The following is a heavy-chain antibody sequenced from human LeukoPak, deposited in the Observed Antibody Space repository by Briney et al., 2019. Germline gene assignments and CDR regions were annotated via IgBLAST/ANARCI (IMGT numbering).Heavy chain of an antibody. CDR1: GGSISSGDYY. CDR2: MCYSGST. Sequence: PSETLSLTCTVSGGSISSGDYYWSWIRQPPGKGLEWIAYMCYSGSTYYNPSLKIRVTMSADTSKNQLSLKLSCVTAADMAVYYCARPYYYDSRIDPWGQGILVTVSS. J-gene: IGHJ5*02. D-gene: IGHD3-22*01. V-gene: IGHV4-30-4*01. CDR3: ARPYYYDSRIDP.